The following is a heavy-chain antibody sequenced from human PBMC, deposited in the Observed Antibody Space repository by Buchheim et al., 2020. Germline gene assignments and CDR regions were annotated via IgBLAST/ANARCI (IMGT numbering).Heavy chain of an antibody. CDR2: ISGSGGST. D-gene: IGHD3-3*01. J-gene: IGHJ4*02. Sequence: EVQLLESGGGLVQPGGSLRLSCAASGFTFSSYAMSWVRQAPGKGLEWVSAISGSGGSTYYADSVKGRFTISRGNFKNKLYLQMNSLRAEDTAVYYCAKYPRWFLEWLLPTGPFDYWGQGTL. V-gene: IGHV3-23*01. CDR3: AKYPRWFLEWLLPTGPFDY. CDR1: GFTFSSYA.